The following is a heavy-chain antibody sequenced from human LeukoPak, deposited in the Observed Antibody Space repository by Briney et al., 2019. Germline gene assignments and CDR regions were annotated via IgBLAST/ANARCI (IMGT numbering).Heavy chain of an antibody. J-gene: IGHJ4*02. CDR1: GGSISSYY. V-gene: IGHV4-59*01. D-gene: IGHD2-21*02. CDR3: ASLPYCGGDCHHFDY. CDR2: IYYSGST. Sequence: SETLSLTCTVSGGSISSYYWSWIRQPPGKGLEWTGYIYYSGSTNYNPSLKSRVTISVDTSKNQFSLKPSSVTAADTAVYYCASLPYCGGDCHHFDYWGQGTLVTVSS.